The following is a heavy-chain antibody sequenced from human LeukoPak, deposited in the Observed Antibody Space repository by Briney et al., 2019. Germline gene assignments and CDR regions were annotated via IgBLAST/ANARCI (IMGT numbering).Heavy chain of an antibody. J-gene: IGHJ4*02. CDR2: FDPEDGET. V-gene: IGHV1-24*01. D-gene: IGHD6-19*01. CDR3: ATGKPYIAGAGFDY. CDR1: GYTLTELS. Sequence: ASVKVSCKVSGYTLTELSMHLVRQAPGKGLEWMGGFDPEDGETIYAQKFQGRVTMTEDTSTDTAYMELSSLRSEDTAVYYCATGKPYIAGAGFDYWGQGTLVTVSS.